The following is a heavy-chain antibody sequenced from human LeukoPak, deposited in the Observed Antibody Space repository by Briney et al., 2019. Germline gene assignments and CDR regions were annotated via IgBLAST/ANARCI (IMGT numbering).Heavy chain of an antibody. CDR2: IYPGDSDT. D-gene: IGHD3-3*01. CDR1: GYSFTSYW. V-gene: IGHV5-51*01. CDR3: ATTPGGQDDSYGMDI. Sequence: GESLKISCKGSGYSFTSYWIGWMRQMPGKGLEWMGIIYPGDSDTRYSPSFQGQVTISADKSISTAYLQWSSLKASDTAMYYCATTPGGQDDSYGMDIWGQGTTVTVSS. J-gene: IGHJ6*02.